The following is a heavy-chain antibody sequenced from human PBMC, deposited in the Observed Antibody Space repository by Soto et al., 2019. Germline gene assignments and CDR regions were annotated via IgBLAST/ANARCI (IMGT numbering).Heavy chain of an antibody. Sequence: QVQLQQWGAGLLKPSETLSLSCTVHGESFSTFFWSWIRQPPGKGLEWIGEISYSGTTNFNPSLKSRVTMSIDTSKKQFSLKLSSLTAADTAVYYCARGRSSVAARPESRWFDPWGQGTLVTVSS. CDR2: ISYSGTT. CDR1: GESFSTFF. D-gene: IGHD6-6*01. CDR3: ARGRSSVAARPESRWFDP. J-gene: IGHJ5*02. V-gene: IGHV4-34*01.